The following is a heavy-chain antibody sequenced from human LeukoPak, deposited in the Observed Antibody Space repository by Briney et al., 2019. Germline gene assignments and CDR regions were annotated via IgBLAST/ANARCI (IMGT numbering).Heavy chain of an antibody. D-gene: IGHD3-10*01. CDR2: INAGNGDT. J-gene: IGHJ4*02. Sequence: ASVMVSCKASGYIFTSYLMHWVRQAPGQRLEWLGWINAGNGDTKDSQNFQGRVTITRDTSASTAYMELSSLRSEDTAVYYCARDLGGSGSYPFDYWGQGSLVIVSS. CDR1: GYIFTSYL. CDR3: ARDLGGSGSYPFDY. V-gene: IGHV1-3*01.